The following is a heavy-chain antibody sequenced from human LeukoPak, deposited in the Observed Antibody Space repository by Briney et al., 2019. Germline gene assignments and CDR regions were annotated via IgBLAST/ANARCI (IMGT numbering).Heavy chain of an antibody. V-gene: IGHV4-4*07. D-gene: IGHD3-10*01. CDR2: VNINEGP. CDR3: ARDGNTYGPDFDY. J-gene: IGHJ4*02. Sequence: SETLSLTCTVSGGSISDFHWSWIRQPAGKGLEWIGHVNINEGPKYNPSLRSRVIMSTDTSRNQYSLELTSVTAADTAVYYCARDGNTYGPDFDYWGQGTLVTVPS. CDR1: GGSISDFH.